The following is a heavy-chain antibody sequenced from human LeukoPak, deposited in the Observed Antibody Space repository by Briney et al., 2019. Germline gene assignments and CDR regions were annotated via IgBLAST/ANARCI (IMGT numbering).Heavy chain of an antibody. Sequence: ASVKVSCKASGYTFTSYGISWVRQAPGQGLEWMGWISAYNGNTNYAQKIQGRVTMTTDTSTSTAYMELRSLRPDDTAVYYCARRGGKNYGDYVVYYYYMDVWGKGTTVTVSS. CDR3: ARRGGKNYGDYVVYYYYMDV. CDR2: ISAYNGNT. J-gene: IGHJ6*03. CDR1: GYTFTSYG. D-gene: IGHD4-17*01. V-gene: IGHV1-18*01.